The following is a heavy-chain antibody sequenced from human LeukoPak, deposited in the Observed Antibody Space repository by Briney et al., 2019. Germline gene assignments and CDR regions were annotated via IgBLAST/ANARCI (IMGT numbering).Heavy chain of an antibody. CDR1: GFTFSSYW. CDR2: IKQDGSQK. CDR3: ARDAGYGYWVVDY. J-gene: IGHJ4*02. V-gene: IGHV3-7*01. D-gene: IGHD5-18*01. Sequence: GGSLRLSCAASGFTFSSYWMSWVRQAPGKGLEWVANIKQDGSQKYYVDSVKGRFTISRDNAKNSLYLQMNSLRAEDTAVYYCARDAGYGYWVVDYWGQGTLVTVSS.